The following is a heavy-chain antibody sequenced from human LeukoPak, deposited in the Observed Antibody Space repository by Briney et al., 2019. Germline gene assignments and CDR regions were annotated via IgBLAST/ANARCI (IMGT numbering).Heavy chain of an antibody. CDR1: GYTFTGYY. V-gene: IGHV1-2*02. J-gene: IGHJ4*02. CDR3: ARGPRYCTNGVCYTATLY. D-gene: IGHD2-8*01. Sequence: ASVKVSCKASGYTFTGYYMHWVRQAPGQGLEWMGWINPNSGGTNYAQKFQGRVTMTRDTSISTAYMELSRLRSDDTAVYYCARGPRYCTNGVCYTATLYWGQGTLVTVSS. CDR2: INPNSGGT.